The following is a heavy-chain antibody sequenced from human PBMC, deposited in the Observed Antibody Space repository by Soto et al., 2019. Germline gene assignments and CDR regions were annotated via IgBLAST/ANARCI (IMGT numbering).Heavy chain of an antibody. D-gene: IGHD2-21*02. Sequence: GGSLRVSCAASGFTFTNYAMNWVRQAPGKALEWVSVISDSGGRTHYADSVKGRFAISRDTSKNTLYLQMNSLSAEDTAVYYCAKGFIVVVTAIRPDDNFDVWGQGTMVTVSS. J-gene: IGHJ3*01. CDR3: AKGFIVVVTAIRPDDNFDV. CDR2: ISDSGGRT. V-gene: IGHV3-23*01. CDR1: GFTFTNYA.